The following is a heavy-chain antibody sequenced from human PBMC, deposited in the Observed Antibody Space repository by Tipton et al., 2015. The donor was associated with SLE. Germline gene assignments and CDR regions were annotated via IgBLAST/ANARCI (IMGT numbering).Heavy chain of an antibody. CDR1: GGSFRSYY. V-gene: IGHV4-59*01. CDR2: IYYSGST. J-gene: IGHJ4*02. D-gene: IGHD3-10*01. Sequence: LRLSCTVSGGSFRSYYWSWIRQPPGKGLEWIAYIYYSGSTNYNPSLKSRVTISLDTSKSQFSLKLSSVTAADTAVYYCARVTRGSAATLFDSWGQGTLVTVSS. CDR3: ARVTRGSAATLFDS.